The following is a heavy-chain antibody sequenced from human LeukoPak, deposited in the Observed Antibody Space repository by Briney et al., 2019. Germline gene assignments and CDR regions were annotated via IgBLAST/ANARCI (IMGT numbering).Heavy chain of an antibody. CDR2: IYYSGST. Sequence: SETLSLTCTVSGGSISSYYWSWIRQPPGKGLEWIGYIYYSGSTNYNPSLKSRVTISVDTSKNQFSLKLSSVTAADTAVYYCARSNGSSWSAAYCYYGMDVWGQGTTVTVSS. D-gene: IGHD6-13*01. CDR1: GGSISSYY. V-gene: IGHV4-59*01. CDR3: ARSNGSSWSAAYCYYGMDV. J-gene: IGHJ6*02.